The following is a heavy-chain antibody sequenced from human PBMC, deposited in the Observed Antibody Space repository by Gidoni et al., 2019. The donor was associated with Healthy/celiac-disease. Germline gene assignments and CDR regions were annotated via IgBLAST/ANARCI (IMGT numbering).Heavy chain of an antibody. Sequence: QVPLVESGGGVVQPGRSLRLSCDSSGFNFSRYGMHWVRQGPGKGLEGVAVISYDCSNKYYADSVKGRFTISRDNSKNTLYLQMNSLRAEDTAVYYCAKEASGSYYNFDYWGQGTLVTVSS. V-gene: IGHV3-30*18. J-gene: IGHJ4*02. CDR1: GFNFSRYG. CDR3: AKEASGSYYNFDY. D-gene: IGHD1-26*01. CDR2: ISYDCSNK.